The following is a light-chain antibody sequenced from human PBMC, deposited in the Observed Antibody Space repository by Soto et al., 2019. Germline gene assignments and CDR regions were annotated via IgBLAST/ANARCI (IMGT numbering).Light chain of an antibody. CDR3: CSYAGYSTSAV. V-gene: IGLV2-23*01. J-gene: IGLJ2*01. Sequence: QSVLTQPASVSWSPGQSITISCTGTSSDGGSYNLVSWYQQHPGKAPKVIIYEGGKRPSGVSNRFSGSKSGITDSLTISGLQAEDEAEYYCCSYAGYSTSAVFGGGTKLTVL. CDR2: EGG. CDR1: SSDGGSYNL.